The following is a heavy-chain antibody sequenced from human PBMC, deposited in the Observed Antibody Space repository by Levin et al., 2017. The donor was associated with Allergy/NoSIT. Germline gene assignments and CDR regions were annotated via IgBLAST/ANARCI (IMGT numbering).Heavy chain of an antibody. Sequence: TPSETLSLTCSVSGGSISSYHWSWIRQPPGKGLEWIGHFYYSGSSNYNPSLKSRVTISVDTSKNQFSLNLTSVTAADTAMYYCARHVYPDGSPFDSWGLGSLVTVSS. CDR2: FYYSGSS. J-gene: IGHJ4*02. CDR3: ARHVYPDGSPFDS. V-gene: IGHV4-59*08. CDR1: GGSISSYH. D-gene: IGHD3-10*01.